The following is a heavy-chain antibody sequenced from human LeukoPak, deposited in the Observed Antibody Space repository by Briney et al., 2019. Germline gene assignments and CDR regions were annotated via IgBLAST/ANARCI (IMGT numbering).Heavy chain of an antibody. CDR3: TREHHSYGFYYFDY. J-gene: IGHJ4*02. Sequence: PGGSLRLSCTASGFTFGDYAMSWVRQAPGNGLEGVGFIRSKAYGGTTEYAASVKGRFTISRDDSKSIAYLQMNSLKTEDTAVYYCTREHHSYGFYYFDYWGQGTLVTVSS. CDR1: GFTFGDYA. V-gene: IGHV3-49*04. CDR2: IRSKAYGGTT. D-gene: IGHD5-18*01.